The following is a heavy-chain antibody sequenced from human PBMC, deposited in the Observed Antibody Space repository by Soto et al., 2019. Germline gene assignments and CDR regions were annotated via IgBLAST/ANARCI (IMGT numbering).Heavy chain of an antibody. CDR1: GGSISSSRYY. D-gene: IGHD3-22*01. CDR3: ARDYDSSGDY. CDR2: IYYSGST. J-gene: IGHJ4*02. Sequence: SETLSLTCTVSGGSISSSRYYGGWSRQPPGKGLEWIGSIYYSGSTYYNPSLKSRVTISVDTSKNQFSLKLSSVTAADTAVYYCARDYDSSGDYWGQGTLVTVS. V-gene: IGHV4-39*01.